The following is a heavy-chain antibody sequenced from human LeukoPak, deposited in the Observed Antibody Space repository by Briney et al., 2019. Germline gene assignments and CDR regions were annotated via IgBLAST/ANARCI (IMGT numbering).Heavy chain of an antibody. CDR2: INWNSGSI. CDR1: GFTFDDYA. J-gene: IGHJ4*02. V-gene: IGHV3-9*01. CDR3: AKAPGLVITSYFDY. Sequence: PGRSLRLSCAASGFTFDDYAMHWVRQAPGKGLEWVSGINWNSGSIGYADSVKGRFTISRDNAKNSLYLQMNRLRAEDTALYYCAKAPGLVITSYFDYWGQGTLVIVSS. D-gene: IGHD3-22*01.